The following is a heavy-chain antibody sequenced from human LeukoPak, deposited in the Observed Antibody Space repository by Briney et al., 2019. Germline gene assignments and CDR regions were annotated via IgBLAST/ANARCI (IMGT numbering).Heavy chain of an antibody. CDR2: ITGSDRRDTT. Sequence: GGSLRLSCAASGFSVSNYAMSWVRLAPGKGLEGVSAITGSDRRDTTYYADSVKGRFTISRDNSKHTLYLQMNSLRAEDTAVYYCARVELLTGPFDYWGQGTLVTVSS. V-gene: IGHV3-23*01. D-gene: IGHD1-26*01. CDR3: ARVELLTGPFDY. J-gene: IGHJ4*02. CDR1: GFSVSNYA.